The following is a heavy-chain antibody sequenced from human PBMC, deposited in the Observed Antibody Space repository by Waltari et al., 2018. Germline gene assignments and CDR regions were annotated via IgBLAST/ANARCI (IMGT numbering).Heavy chain of an antibody. J-gene: IGHJ4*02. CDR2: IYFTGSA. CDR3: ARGVGVIVMPYFDS. D-gene: IGHD3-3*01. CDR1: GGSISSFY. Sequence: QVQLQESGPGLVKPSETLSLTCTVSGGSISSFYWSWIRQPPGKGLEWIGYIYFTGSAYYSPSLKSRVTMSVDTSKNQFSLNLSSVTAADTAVYYWARGVGVIVMPYFDSWGQGTLVTVSS. V-gene: IGHV4-59*01.